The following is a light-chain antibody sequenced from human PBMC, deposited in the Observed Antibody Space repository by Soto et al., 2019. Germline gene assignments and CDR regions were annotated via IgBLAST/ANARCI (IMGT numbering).Light chain of an antibody. V-gene: IGLV1-36*01. CDR3: AAWDDSLNGVV. J-gene: IGLJ2*01. CDR1: SSNIGNHD. CDR2: HDD. Sequence: QSVLTQPPSVSEAPRQRVTISCSGSSSNIGNHDVNWYQQLPGKAPKLLIYHDDLLPSGVSDRFSGSKSGTSASLAISGLQSEDEADYYCAAWDDSLNGVVFGGGTKLTVL.